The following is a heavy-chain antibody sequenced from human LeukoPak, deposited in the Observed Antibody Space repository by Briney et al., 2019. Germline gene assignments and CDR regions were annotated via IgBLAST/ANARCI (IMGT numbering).Heavy chain of an antibody. D-gene: IGHD6-13*01. V-gene: IGHV4-59*01. CDR2: IYYSGST. J-gene: IGHJ4*02. CDR1: GGSISSYY. CDR3: ARVKSTEQLVIDY. Sequence: SETLSLTFTVSGGSISSYYWSWIRQPPGKGLEWIGYIYYSGSTNYNPSLKSRVTISVDTSKNQFSLKLSSVTAADTAVYYCARVKSTEQLVIDYWGQGTLVTVSS.